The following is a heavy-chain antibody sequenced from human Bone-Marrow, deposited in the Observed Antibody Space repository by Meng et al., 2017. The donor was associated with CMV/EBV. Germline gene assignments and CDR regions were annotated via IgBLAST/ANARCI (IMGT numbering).Heavy chain of an antibody. CDR2: IYYSGST. V-gene: IGHV4-59*01. D-gene: IGHD3-22*01. CDR1: GGSISSYY. CDR3: ARALDSSGSLFDY. Sequence: SETLSLTCTVSGGSISSYYWSWIRQPPGKGLEWIGYIYYSGSTNYNPSLKSRVTISVDTSKNQLSLKLSSVTAADTAVYYCARALDSSGSLFDYWGQGTLVTVSS. J-gene: IGHJ4*02.